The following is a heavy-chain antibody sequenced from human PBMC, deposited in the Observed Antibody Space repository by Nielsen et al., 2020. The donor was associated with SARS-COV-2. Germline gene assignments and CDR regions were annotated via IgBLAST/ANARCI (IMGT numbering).Heavy chain of an antibody. V-gene: IGHV3-30-3*01. J-gene: IGHJ6*02. D-gene: IGHD2-15*01. CDR1: GFTFSSYA. Sequence: GESLKISCAASGFTFSSYAMSWVRQAPGKGLEWVAVISYDGSNKYYADSVKGRFTISRDNSKNTLYLQMNSLRAEDTAVYYCAKDMFGSGYCSGGSCYSADYYYYYGMDVWGQGTTVTVSS. CDR2: ISYDGSNK. CDR3: AKDMFGSGYCSGGSCYSADYYYYYGMDV.